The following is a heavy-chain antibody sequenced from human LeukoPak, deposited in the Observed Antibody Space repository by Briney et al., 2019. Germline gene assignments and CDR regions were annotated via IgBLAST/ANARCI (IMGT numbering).Heavy chain of an antibody. CDR3: ARDSPFEWAVFGDSFDI. Sequence: SETLSLTCTISGGSISSYYWSWIRQSPGKGLEWIGHIHYSGSTNYNFSLESRVTMSMDTSKSQISLKLSSVTAADTAVYYCARDSPFEWAVFGDSFDIWGQGTVVTVSS. CDR1: GGSISSYY. J-gene: IGHJ3*02. D-gene: IGHD3-3*01. CDR2: IHYSGST. V-gene: IGHV4-59*01.